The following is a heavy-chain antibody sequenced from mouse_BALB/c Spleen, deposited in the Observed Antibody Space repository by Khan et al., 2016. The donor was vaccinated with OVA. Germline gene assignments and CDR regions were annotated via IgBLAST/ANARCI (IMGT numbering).Heavy chain of an antibody. D-gene: IGHD2-12*01. J-gene: IGHJ4*01. CDR3: ARARYRGEAMDY. CDR1: GYTFSNFW. Sequence: QAQLQQSGAELVKPGASVKISCKATGYTFSNFWIEWVKQRPGHGLEWIGEILPGSGNTNYNEKFKGKAPFTADTSSNPAFMQLSRLTSEDSAVYDCARARYRGEAMDYGGQGTTGTGAS. V-gene: IGHV1-9*01. CDR2: ILPGSGNT.